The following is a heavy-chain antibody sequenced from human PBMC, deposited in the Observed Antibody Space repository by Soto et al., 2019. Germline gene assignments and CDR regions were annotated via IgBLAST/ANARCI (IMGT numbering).Heavy chain of an antibody. V-gene: IGHV1-69*12. CDR2: IIPIFGTA. D-gene: IGHD2-21*01. J-gene: IGHJ2*01. CDR1: GGTFSSYA. Sequence: QVQLVQSGAEVKKPGSSVKVSCKASGGTFSSYAISWVRQAPGQGLEWMGGIIPIFGTANYAQKFQGRVTXXAXEXXSTAYMELSSLRSEDTAVYYCARSPPGGDYWYFDLWGRGTLVTVSS. CDR3: ARSPPGGDYWYFDL.